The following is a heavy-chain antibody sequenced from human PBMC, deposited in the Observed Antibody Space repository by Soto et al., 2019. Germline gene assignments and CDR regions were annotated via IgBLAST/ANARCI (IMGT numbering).Heavy chain of an antibody. J-gene: IGHJ3*02. D-gene: IGHD3-22*01. CDR1: GCSFTSYW. V-gene: IGHV5-51*01. CDR3: AANHEYYYDSSGYPKVYDAFDI. CDR2: IYPGDSDT. Sequence: GESLKISCKGSGCSFTSYWIGWVRQMPGKGLEWMGIIYPGDSDTRYSPSFQGQATISADKSISTAYLQWSSLKASDTAMYYCAANHEYYYDSSGYPKVYDAFDIWGQGTMVTVSS.